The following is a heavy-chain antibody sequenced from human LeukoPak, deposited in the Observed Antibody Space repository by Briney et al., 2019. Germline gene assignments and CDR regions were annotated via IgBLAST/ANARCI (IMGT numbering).Heavy chain of an antibody. J-gene: IGHJ4*02. CDR1: GYSISSGYY. V-gene: IGHV4-38-2*01. D-gene: IGHD3-22*01. CDR2: IYHSGST. CDR3: ARLKIGPARDFDY. Sequence: PSETLSLTCAVSGYSISSGYYRGWIRQPPGKGLEWIGSIYHSGSTYYNPSLKSRVTISVDTSKNQFSLKLSSVTAADTAVYYCARLKIGPARDFDYWGQGTLVTVSS.